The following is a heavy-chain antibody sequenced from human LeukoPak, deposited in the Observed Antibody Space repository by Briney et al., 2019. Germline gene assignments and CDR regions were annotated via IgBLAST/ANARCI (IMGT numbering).Heavy chain of an antibody. J-gene: IGHJ4*02. V-gene: IGHV3-30*18. D-gene: IGHD6-19*01. CDR1: GFTFSSYG. CDR3: AKEGGWEQWLPIDY. Sequence: GRSLRLSCAASGFTFSSYGMHWVRQAPGKGLEWVAVISYDGSNKYYADSVKGRFTISRDNSKNTLYLQMNSPRAEDTAVYYCAKEGGWEQWLPIDYWGEGTVVSVPS. CDR2: ISYDGSNK.